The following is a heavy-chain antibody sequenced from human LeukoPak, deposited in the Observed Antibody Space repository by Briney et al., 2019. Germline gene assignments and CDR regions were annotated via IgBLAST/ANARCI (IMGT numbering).Heavy chain of an antibody. Sequence: SETLSLTCTVPGGSISSGSYHWSWIRQPAGKGLEWIGRIFTSGSAEYNPSLKSRVTISVDTSKNQFSLKLSSVTAADTAVYYCAKEAVYYYDSSGYWDFDYWGQGTLVTVSS. V-gene: IGHV4-61*02. D-gene: IGHD3-22*01. J-gene: IGHJ4*02. CDR1: GGSISSGSYH. CDR2: IFTSGSA. CDR3: AKEAVYYYDSSGYWDFDY.